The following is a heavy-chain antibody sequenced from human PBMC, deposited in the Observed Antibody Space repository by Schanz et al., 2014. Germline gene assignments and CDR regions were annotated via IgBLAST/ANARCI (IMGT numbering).Heavy chain of an antibody. CDR1: GFTFNDYW. CDR2: INSDGRST. D-gene: IGHD3-16*01. V-gene: IGHV3-74*01. J-gene: IGHJ4*02. Sequence: EVQLVESGGVLVQPGGSLRLSCAASGFTFNDYWMHWVRQAPGKGLVWVSRINSDGRSTNYADSVKGRFSISRDNARNALHLQMDRLRDEDAAVYYCAGVPRGGYIEYWGQGTLVIVSS. CDR3: AGVPRGGYIEY.